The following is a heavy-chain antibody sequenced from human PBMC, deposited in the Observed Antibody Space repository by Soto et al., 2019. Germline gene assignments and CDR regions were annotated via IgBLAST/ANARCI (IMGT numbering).Heavy chain of an antibody. CDR1: GIAFNDAW. D-gene: IGHD2-8*02. Sequence: LRLSCAVSGIAFNDAWMTWVRQAPGKGLEWVGRIGSEIDGATIDYAEPVKGRFTISRDGSKYTVFLQMNSLNTGDTAIYFCIADNSYSVGGVLPWGKRTPVIVSS. V-gene: IGHV3-15*04. J-gene: IGHJ5*02. CDR2: IGSEIDGATI. CDR3: IADNSYSVGGVLP.